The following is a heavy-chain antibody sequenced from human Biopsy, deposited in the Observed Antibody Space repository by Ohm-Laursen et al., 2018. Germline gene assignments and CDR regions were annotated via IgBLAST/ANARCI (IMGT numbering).Heavy chain of an antibody. J-gene: IGHJ2*01. V-gene: IGHV4-59*08. Sequence: PSETLSLTCSVSGGSISSYYWSWIRQPPGKGLEWIGYIYYTGSTNYNPSLKSRVTISVDTSMNHLSLRLTFVTAADTAVYYCARHAPSYSGSYWRYFDLWGCGTLVTVSS. CDR2: IYYTGST. CDR3: ARHAPSYSGSYWRYFDL. CDR1: GGSISSYY. D-gene: IGHD1-26*01.